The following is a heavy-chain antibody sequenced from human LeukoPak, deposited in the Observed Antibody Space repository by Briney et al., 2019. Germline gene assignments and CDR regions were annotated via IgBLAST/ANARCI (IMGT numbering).Heavy chain of an antibody. D-gene: IGHD3-22*01. V-gene: IGHV3-21*01. CDR2: FGTRSTSI. CDR3: AREVSEGFDF. Sequence: MXXIRQAPGKGLEWVSSFGTRSTSIYHAGSVKGRFAISRDNAKNLLYLQMNSLRAEDTALYYCAREVSEGFDFWGQGTLVTVSS. J-gene: IGHJ4*02.